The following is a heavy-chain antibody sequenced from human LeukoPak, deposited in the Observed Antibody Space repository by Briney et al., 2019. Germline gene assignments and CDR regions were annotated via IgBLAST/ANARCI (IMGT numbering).Heavy chain of an antibody. CDR1: GFTFSDDW. V-gene: IGHV3-74*01. CDR3: ARGVRGGYYLDY. D-gene: IGHD3-16*01. J-gene: IGHJ4*02. Sequence: GGSLRLSCAASGFTFSDDWMHWVRQAPGKGLVWVSRIKFDGSSTNYADFVKGRFTISRDNARNTVYLQMNSLGAEDTAVYYCARGVRGGYYLDYWGQGSLVTVSP. CDR2: IKFDGSST.